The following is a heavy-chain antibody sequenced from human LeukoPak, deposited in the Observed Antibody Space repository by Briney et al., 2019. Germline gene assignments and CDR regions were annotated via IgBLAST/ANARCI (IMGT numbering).Heavy chain of an antibody. CDR3: AKALYGDYGRFDY. J-gene: IGHJ4*02. CDR2: ISDGGSDT. D-gene: IGHD4-17*01. V-gene: IGHV3-23*01. CDR1: GFTFSPYA. Sequence: GGSLRLSCAASGFTFSPYAMSWVRQAPGKGLDWVSTISDGGSDTHYADSVKGRFTISRDNSKNTLYLQMNSLRAEDTAVYYCAKALYGDYGRFDYWGQGTLVTVSS.